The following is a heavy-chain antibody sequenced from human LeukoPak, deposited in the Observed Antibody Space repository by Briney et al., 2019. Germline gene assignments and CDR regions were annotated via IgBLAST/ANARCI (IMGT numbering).Heavy chain of an antibody. V-gene: IGHV3-48*01. J-gene: IGHJ4*02. D-gene: IGHD3-22*01. CDR3: ARLSLFTMRGIITDYDYERGGSYRYFDY. CDR2: ISSSSSTI. CDR1: GFTFSSYS. Sequence: PGGSLRLSCAASGFTFSSYSTNWVRQAPGKGLEWVSYISSSSSTIYYADSVKGRSTISRDNAKNSLYLQMNSLRAEDTAIYYCARLSLFTMRGIITDYDYERGGSYRYFDYWGQGILVTVSS.